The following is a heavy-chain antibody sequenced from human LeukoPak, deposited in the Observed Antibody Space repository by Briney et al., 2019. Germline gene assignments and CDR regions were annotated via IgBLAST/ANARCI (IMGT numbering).Heavy chain of an antibody. Sequence: PGGSMRLSCAASAFTASSNYTSWDRQAPGKGLEWVSVIYTGGSTYYPDSVKGRLPIPRENSKNPLYLQMKSLRAEDTAVYYCARDGPVSVEMATIYYYYYYMDVWGKGTTVTVSS. D-gene: IGHD5-24*01. CDR1: AFTASSNY. CDR3: ARDGPVSVEMATIYYYYYYMDV. CDR2: IYTGGST. V-gene: IGHV3-53*01. J-gene: IGHJ6*03.